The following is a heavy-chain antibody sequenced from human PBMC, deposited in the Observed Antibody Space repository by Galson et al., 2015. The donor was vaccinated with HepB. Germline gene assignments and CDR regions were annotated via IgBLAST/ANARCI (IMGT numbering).Heavy chain of an antibody. CDR1: GYTFTSYY. CDR2: INPSGGST. CDR3: ARGSGWYPYSYYMDV. J-gene: IGHJ6*03. Sequence: SCKASGYTFTSYYMHWVRQAPGQGLEWMGIINPSGGSTSYAQKFQGRVTMTRDTSTSTVYMELNSLRSEDTAVYYCARGSGWYPYSYYMDVWGKGTTVTVSS. V-gene: IGHV1-46*03. D-gene: IGHD6-19*01.